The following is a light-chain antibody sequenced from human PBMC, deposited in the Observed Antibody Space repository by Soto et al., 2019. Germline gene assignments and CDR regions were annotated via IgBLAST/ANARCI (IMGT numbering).Light chain of an antibody. V-gene: IGKV3-11*01. J-gene: IGKJ1*01. Sequence: EIVLTQSPATLSLSPGERATLSCRASQSVSNFLAWYQQKPGQAPRLLIYDASNRATGIPARFSGSGSGTDFTLTISSLEPEDFAVYYCQQRSSWPPWTFGQGTKVEIK. CDR1: QSVSNF. CDR2: DAS. CDR3: QQRSSWPPWT.